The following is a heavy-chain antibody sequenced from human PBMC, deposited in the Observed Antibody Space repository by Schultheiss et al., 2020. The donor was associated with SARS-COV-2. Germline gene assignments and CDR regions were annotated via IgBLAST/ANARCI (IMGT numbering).Heavy chain of an antibody. D-gene: IGHD5-24*01. V-gene: IGHV1-18*01. CDR1: GYTFTSYG. J-gene: IGHJ4*02. CDR3: ARGRDGFH. CDR2: IIPIFGTA. Sequence: ASVKVSCKASGYTFTSYGINWVRQAPGQGLEWMGGIIPIFGTANYAQKFQGRVTMTTDTSTSTAYMELRSLRSDDTAVYYCARGRDGFHWGQGTLVTVSS.